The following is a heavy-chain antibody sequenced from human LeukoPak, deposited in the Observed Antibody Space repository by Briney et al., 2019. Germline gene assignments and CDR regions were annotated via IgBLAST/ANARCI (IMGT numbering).Heavy chain of an antibody. CDR3: ARDLLPAASGDYYGMDV. CDR1: GFTFSSYS. Sequence: GGSLRPSCAASGFTFSSYSMNWVRQAPGKGLEWVSSISSSSSYIYYADSVKGRFTISRDNAKNSLYLQMNSLRAEDTAVYYCARDLLPAASGDYYGMDVWGQGTTVTVSS. D-gene: IGHD2-2*01. CDR2: ISSSSSYI. V-gene: IGHV3-21*01. J-gene: IGHJ6*02.